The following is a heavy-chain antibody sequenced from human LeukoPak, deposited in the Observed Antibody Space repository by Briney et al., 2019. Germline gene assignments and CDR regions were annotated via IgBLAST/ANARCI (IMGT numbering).Heavy chain of an antibody. Sequence: GGSLRLSCAASGLTFTNFQMNWVRQAPGKTLEWVSSIDSSGSTIYYGDSVKGRLTISRDNAKNSLDLQMDSLRAEDTAVYYCATGSLPGGFDHWGQGTLVTVSS. CDR2: IDSSGSTI. CDR1: GLTFTNFQ. D-gene: IGHD1-14*01. J-gene: IGHJ4*02. V-gene: IGHV3-48*03. CDR3: ATGSLPGGFDH.